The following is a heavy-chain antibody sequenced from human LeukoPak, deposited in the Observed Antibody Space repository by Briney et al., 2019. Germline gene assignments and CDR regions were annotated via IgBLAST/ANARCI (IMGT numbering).Heavy chain of an antibody. V-gene: IGHV4-59*12. CDR2: IYSSGAT. D-gene: IGHD3-22*01. CDR3: ARVGLFLFDY. J-gene: IGHJ4*02. CDR1: GGSISGYY. Sequence: SETLSLTCTVSGGSISGYYWSWIRQPPGKGLEWIGYIYSSGATNYNPSLNSRVTISVDTSKNQFSLKLSSVTAADTAVYYCARVGLFLFDYWSQGTLVTVSS.